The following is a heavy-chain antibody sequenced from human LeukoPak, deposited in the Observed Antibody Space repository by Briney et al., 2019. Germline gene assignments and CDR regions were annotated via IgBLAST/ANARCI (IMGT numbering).Heavy chain of an antibody. Sequence: PGGSLRLSCAASGFTFSNAWMSWVRQAPGKGLEWVGRIKSKTDGGTTDYAAPVKGRFTISRDDSKNTLYLQMSSLKTEDTAVYYCTTDLIAAAGTEDYFDYWGQGTLVTVSS. CDR2: IKSKTDGGTT. J-gene: IGHJ4*02. CDR3: TTDLIAAAGTEDYFDY. V-gene: IGHV3-15*01. CDR1: GFTFSNAW. D-gene: IGHD6-13*01.